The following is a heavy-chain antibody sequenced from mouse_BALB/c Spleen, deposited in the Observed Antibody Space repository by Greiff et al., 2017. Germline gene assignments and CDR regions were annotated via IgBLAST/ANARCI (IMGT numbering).Heavy chain of an antibody. J-gene: IGHJ1*01. V-gene: IGHV5-9-4*01. CDR3: ARNYDWYFDV. Sequence: EVNLVESGGGLVKPGGSLKLSCAASGFTFSSYAMSWVRQSPEKRLEWVAEISSGGSYTYYPDTVTGRFTISRDNAKNTLYLEMSSLRSEDTAMYYCARNYDWYFDVWGAGTTVTVSS. CDR2: ISSGGSYT. CDR1: GFTFSSYA. D-gene: IGHD2-4*01.